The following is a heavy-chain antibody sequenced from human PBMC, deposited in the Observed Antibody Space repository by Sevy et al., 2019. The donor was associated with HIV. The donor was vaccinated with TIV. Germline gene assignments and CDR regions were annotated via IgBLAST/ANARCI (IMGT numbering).Heavy chain of an antibody. CDR3: ARDQHDYAGNVRTGWFDP. CDR1: GFTFSSYA. CDR2: ISYDGTNK. Sequence: GGSLRLSCAASGFTFSSYAIYWVRQAPGKGLEWVAVISYDGTNKYYADSVKGRFTISRDNSKKILYVQMNSLRGEDTAVYYCARDQHDYAGNVRTGWFDPWGQGTLVTVSS. V-gene: IGHV3-30-3*01. D-gene: IGHD4-17*01. J-gene: IGHJ5*02.